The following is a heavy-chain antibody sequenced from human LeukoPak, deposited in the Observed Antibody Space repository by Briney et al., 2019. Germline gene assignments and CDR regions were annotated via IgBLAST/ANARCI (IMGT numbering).Heavy chain of an antibody. D-gene: IGHD1-26*01. CDR2: MNPENGDA. J-gene: IGHJ5*02. CDR3: ARGVRGNFPSNWFDP. V-gene: IGHV1-8*01. Sequence: ASVKVSCKASGYTFSSYDINWVRQATGQGLEWMGRMNPENGDAQYVQRFQGRVTMTRDTSISTAYMELSSLRSEDTALYYCARGVRGNFPSNWFDPWGQGTQVTVSS. CDR1: GYTFSSYD.